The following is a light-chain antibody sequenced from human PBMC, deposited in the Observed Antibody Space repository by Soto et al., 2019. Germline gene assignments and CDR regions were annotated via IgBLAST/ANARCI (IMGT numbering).Light chain of an antibody. V-gene: IGKV1-9*01. Sequence: IQLTLSPSSLSASVGDRVTITCRASQDIAIYLAWYQQKPGEAPKLLIYASSTLYGGVPSRFSGSGSGTDFTLTISSLQPEDFATYYCQQANSFPTFGQGTRLEIK. CDR1: QDIAIY. CDR3: QQANSFPT. J-gene: IGKJ5*01. CDR2: ASS.